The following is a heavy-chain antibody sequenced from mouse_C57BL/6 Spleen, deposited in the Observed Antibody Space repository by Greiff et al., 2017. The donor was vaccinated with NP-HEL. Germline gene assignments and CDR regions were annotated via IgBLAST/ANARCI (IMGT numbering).Heavy chain of an antibody. CDR2: IRNKANGYTT. D-gene: IGHD1-1*01. CDR3: ARAYGSSYFDY. CDR1: GFTFTDYY. Sequence: EVQLVESGGGLVQPGGSLSLSCAASGFTFTDYYMSWVRQPPGKALEWLGFIRNKANGYTTEYSATVKGRFTISRDNSQSILYLQMNALRAEDSATYCCARAYGSSYFDYWGQGTTLTVSS. V-gene: IGHV7-3*01. J-gene: IGHJ2*01.